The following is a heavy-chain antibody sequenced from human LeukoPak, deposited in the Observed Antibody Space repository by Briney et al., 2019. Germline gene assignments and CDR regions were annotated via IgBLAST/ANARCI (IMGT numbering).Heavy chain of an antibody. D-gene: IGHD4-11*01. CDR2: INPSGGST. J-gene: IGHJ3*02. CDR3: ASRHTGTGAFDI. Sequence: ASVKVSCKASGYTFTGYYMHWVRQAPGQGLEWMGIINPSGGSTSYAQKFQGRVTMTRDTSTSTVYMELSSLRSEDTAVYYCASRHTGTGAFDIWGQGTMVTVSS. CDR1: GYTFTGYY. V-gene: IGHV1-46*01.